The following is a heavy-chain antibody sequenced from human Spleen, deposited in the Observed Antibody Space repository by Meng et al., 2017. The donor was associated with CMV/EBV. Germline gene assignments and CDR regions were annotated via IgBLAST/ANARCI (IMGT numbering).Heavy chain of an antibody. CDR2: ISYDERNK. CDR1: GFTFSNYA. Sequence: GGSLRLSCAASGFTFSNYAIHWVRQGPGRGLEWVAHISYDERNKYYAASAKGRFTISRDNSKSTMYLQMNSLRGEDTAVYYCARGGSRDSSLWGVWGQGTLVTVSS. V-gene: IGHV3-30*04. CDR3: ARGGSRDSSLWGV. J-gene: IGHJ4*02. D-gene: IGHD3-16*01.